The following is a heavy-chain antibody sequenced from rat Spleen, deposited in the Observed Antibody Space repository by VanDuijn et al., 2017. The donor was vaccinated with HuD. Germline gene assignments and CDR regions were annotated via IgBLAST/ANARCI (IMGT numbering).Heavy chain of an antibody. V-gene: IGHV2-4*01. CDR1: GFSLTSYG. J-gene: IGHJ2*01. Sequence: QVQLKESGPGLVQPSQTLSLTCTVSGFSLTSYGVSWVRQPPGKGLEWMGGIWGDGSTNYNSALKSRLSISRDTSKNQVFLKMNSLQTDDTAMYYCTREHNWGFDYWGQGVMVTVSS. D-gene: IGHD5-1*01. CDR2: IWGDGST. CDR3: TREHNWGFDY.